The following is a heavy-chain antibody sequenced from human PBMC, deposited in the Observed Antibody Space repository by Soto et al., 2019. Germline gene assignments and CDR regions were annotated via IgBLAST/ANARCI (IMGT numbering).Heavy chain of an antibody. CDR2: IDPSDSYT. CDR3: ARLSMVRGVTPAAFDI. CDR1: GYSFTSYW. D-gene: IGHD3-10*01. Sequence: EVQLVQSGAEVKKPGESLRISCKGSGYSFTSYWISWVRQMPGKGLEWMGRIDPSDSYTNYSPSFQGHVTISADKSIXXAYLQWSSLKASDTAMDYWARLSMVRGVTPAAFDIWGQGTMVTVSS. V-gene: IGHV5-10-1*01. J-gene: IGHJ3*02.